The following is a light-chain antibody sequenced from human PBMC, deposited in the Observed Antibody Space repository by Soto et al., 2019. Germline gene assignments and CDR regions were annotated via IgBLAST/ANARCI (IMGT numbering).Light chain of an antibody. CDR2: GNI. V-gene: IGLV1-40*01. Sequence: QSVLTQPTSVSGAPGQRVTISCTGSSSNIGAGYDVHWYQQVPGTAPKLLIYGNINRPSGVPDRFSGSKSGTSASLAITGLQAEDEAEYYCQSYDSSLVFGGGTQLTVL. J-gene: IGLJ2*01. CDR1: SSNIGAGYD. CDR3: QSYDSSLV.